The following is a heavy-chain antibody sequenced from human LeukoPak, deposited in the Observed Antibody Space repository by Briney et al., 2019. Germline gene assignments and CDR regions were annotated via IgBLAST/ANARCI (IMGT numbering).Heavy chain of an antibody. CDR1: GFSFRSFG. CDR2: IWYDGSKT. J-gene: IGHJ4*02. CDR3: AKDWGLSSSYYFDS. V-gene: IGHV3-33*06. Sequence: PGGSLRLSCAASGFSFRSFGMHWVRQAPGKGLEWLALIWYDGSKTFYADSAKGRFTISRDNSKNTLHLLMTRLRAEDTAIYYCAKDWGLSSSYYFDSWGQGTQVAVSS. D-gene: IGHD7-27*01.